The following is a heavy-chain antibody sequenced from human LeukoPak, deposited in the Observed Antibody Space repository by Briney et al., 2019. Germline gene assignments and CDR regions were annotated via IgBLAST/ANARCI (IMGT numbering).Heavy chain of an antibody. V-gene: IGHV4-34*01. Sequence: PSETLSLTCAVYGGSFSGYYWSWIRQPPGKGLEWIGEINHSGSTNYNPSLKSRVTISVDTSKNQFSLKLSSVTAADTAVYYCASVLRAQGYYYYGMDVWGKGTTVTVSS. J-gene: IGHJ6*04. CDR1: GGSFSGYY. CDR3: ASVLRAQGYYYYGMDV. CDR2: INHSGST. D-gene: IGHD5/OR15-5a*01.